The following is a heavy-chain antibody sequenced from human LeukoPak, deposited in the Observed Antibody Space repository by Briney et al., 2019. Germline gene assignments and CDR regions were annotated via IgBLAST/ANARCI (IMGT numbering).Heavy chain of an antibody. CDR3: ARDQVDCSSTSCSYYYYYYMDV. J-gene: IGHJ6*03. CDR2: ISYDGSNK. D-gene: IGHD2-2*01. Sequence: GRSLRLSCAASGFTFSSYGMHWVRQAPGKGLEWVAVISYDGSNKYYADSVKGRFTISRDNSKNTLYLQMNSLRAEDTAVYYCARDQVDCSSTSCSYYYYYYMDVWGKGTTVTVSS. CDR1: GFTFSSYG. V-gene: IGHV3-30*03.